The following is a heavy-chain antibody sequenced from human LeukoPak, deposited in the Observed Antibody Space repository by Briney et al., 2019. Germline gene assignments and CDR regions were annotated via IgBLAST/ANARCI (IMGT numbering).Heavy chain of an antibody. CDR3: TKGPRGQLLYNWFGP. CDR2: ISGSGGST. V-gene: IGHV3-23*01. CDR1: GFTFSSYA. Sequence: GGSLRLSCAASGFTFSSYAMSWVRQAPGKGLEWVSAISGSGGSTYYADSVKGRFTISRDNSKNTLYLQMNSLRAEDTAVYYCTKGPRGQLLYNWFGPWGQGTLVTASS. D-gene: IGHD2-2*01. J-gene: IGHJ5*02.